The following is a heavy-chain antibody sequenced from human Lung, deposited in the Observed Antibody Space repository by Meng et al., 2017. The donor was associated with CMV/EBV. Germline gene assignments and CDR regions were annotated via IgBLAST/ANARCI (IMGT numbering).Heavy chain of an antibody. CDR1: GFTFTGSD. CDR2: IYGNGGRA. V-gene: IGHV3-23*01. J-gene: IGHJ4*02. CDR3: AKVHCGATSCSRIDN. Sequence: GEXXKISCVASGFTFTGSDMAWVRQAPGKGLEWVAAIYGNGGRAYYADSVRGRFTISRDNSKNTLFVQMNSLRVEDTAVYYCAKVHCGATSCSRIDNCGQGTXVTVSS. D-gene: IGHD2-15*01.